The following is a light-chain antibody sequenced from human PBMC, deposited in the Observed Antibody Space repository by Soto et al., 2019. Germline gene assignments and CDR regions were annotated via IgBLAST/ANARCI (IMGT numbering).Light chain of an antibody. CDR2: GAS. CDR1: QSVSSNY. J-gene: IGKJ2*01. CDR3: HQYGGSPPFT. Sequence: EIVLTQSPGTLSLSPGERATLSCRASQSVSSNYLAWYQQKPGQAPRLLIYGASNRASGIPDRFSGGASGTGFTLTINRLEPEDFAGYFCHQYGGSPPFTFGQGTKVEIK. V-gene: IGKV3-20*01.